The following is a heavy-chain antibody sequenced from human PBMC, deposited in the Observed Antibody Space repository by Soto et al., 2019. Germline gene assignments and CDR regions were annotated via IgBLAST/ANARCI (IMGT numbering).Heavy chain of an antibody. CDR1: GFTFSSYS. CDR2: ISSSSSTI. Sequence: GGSLRLSCAASGFTFSSYSMNWVRQAPGKGLEWVSYISSSSSTIYYADSVKGRFAISRDNGKNSLYLQMNSLGDEDTGVCYCARRGIAAGGTEAEYFQHWGQGSLVTVSS. J-gene: IGHJ1*01. D-gene: IGHD6-13*01. V-gene: IGHV3-48*02. CDR3: ARRGIAAGGTEAEYFQH.